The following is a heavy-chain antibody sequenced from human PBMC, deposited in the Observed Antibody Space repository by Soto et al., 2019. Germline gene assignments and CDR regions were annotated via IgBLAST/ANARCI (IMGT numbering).Heavy chain of an antibody. D-gene: IGHD3-22*01. J-gene: IGHJ4*02. CDR3: AKDLSYYDRSDLPDY. CDR2: ISSSGSTI. Sequence: GGSLRLSCAASGFTFSDYYMSWIRQAPGKGLEWVSYISSSGSTIYYADSVKGRFTISRDNAKNSLYLQMNSLRAEDTAVYYCAKDLSYYDRSDLPDYWGQGTLVTVSS. V-gene: IGHV3-11*01. CDR1: GFTFSDYY.